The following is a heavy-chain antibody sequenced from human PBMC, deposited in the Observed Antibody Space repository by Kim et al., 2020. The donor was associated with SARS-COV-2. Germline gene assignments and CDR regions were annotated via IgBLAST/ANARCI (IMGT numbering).Heavy chain of an antibody. Sequence: KTQDSQKFQSRVTITRDTSANTAYMDLRSLTSEDTAVYYCARDKNPTVYDYWGQGTLVTVSS. CDR2: KT. D-gene: IGHD4-4*01. V-gene: IGHV1-3*01. J-gene: IGHJ4*02. CDR3: ARDKNPTVYDY.